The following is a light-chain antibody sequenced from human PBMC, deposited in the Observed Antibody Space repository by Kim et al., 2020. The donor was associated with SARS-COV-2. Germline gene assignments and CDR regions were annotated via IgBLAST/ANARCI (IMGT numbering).Light chain of an antibody. V-gene: IGKV1-39*01. Sequence: DIQMTQSPSSLSASVGDRVTITCRASQSISSSLNWYQQKPGKAPKLLIYAASTLQSGVPSRFNGGGSGTDFTLTISSLQPEDFATYYCQQSYSMLRLTFGGGTKVDIK. CDR1: QSISSS. CDR2: AAS. CDR3: QQSYSMLRLT. J-gene: IGKJ4*01.